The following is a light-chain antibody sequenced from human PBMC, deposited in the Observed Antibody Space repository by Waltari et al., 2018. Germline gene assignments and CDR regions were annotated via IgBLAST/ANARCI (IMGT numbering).Light chain of an antibody. CDR1: SGSISSTSY. J-gene: IGLJ3*02. V-gene: IGLV8-61*01. Sequence: QTVVTQEPSLSVSPGGPVTLTFALSSGSISSTSYASWYQQSPGQTPRTLVYKANIRSAGVPDRFSGSVLGNKAVLIITGAQAEDESTYYCLLYMGSGIWVFGGGTKLTVL. CDR2: KAN. CDR3: LLYMGSGIWV.